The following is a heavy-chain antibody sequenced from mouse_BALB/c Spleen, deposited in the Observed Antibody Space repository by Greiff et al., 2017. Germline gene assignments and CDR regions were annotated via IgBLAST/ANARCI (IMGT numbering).Heavy chain of an antibody. CDR1: GFDFSRYW. Sequence: EVKLVESGGGLVQPGGSLKLSCAASGFDFSRYWMSWVRQAPGKGLEWIGEINPDSSTINYTPSLKDKFIISRDNAKNTLYLQMSKVRSEDTALYYCARRGNYDAWFAYWGQGTLVTVSA. CDR2: INPDSSTI. D-gene: IGHD2-1*01. CDR3: ARRGNYDAWFAY. V-gene: IGHV4-1*02. J-gene: IGHJ3*01.